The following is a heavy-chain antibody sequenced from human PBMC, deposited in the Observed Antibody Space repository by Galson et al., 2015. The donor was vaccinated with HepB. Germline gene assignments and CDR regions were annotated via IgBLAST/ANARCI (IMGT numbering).Heavy chain of an antibody. CDR2: IIPIFGTA. V-gene: IGHV1-69*13. CDR1: GGTFSSYA. Sequence: SVKVSCKASGGTFSSYAISWVRQAPGQGLEWMGGIIPIFGTANYAQKFQGRATITADESTSTAYMELSSLRSEDTAVYYCARGNYGSGSYLNWGQGTLVTVSS. D-gene: IGHD3-10*01. J-gene: IGHJ4*02. CDR3: ARGNYGSGSYLN.